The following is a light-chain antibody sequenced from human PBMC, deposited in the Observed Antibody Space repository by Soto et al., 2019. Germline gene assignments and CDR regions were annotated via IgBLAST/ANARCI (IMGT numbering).Light chain of an antibody. CDR1: QSVSSW. V-gene: IGKV1-12*01. CDR2: TAS. CDR3: QQTYNFPVT. J-gene: IGKJ4*01. Sequence: TQSPATLSLSPGERATLSCRASQSVSSWLAWYQQKPGKAPNLLIYTASTLQTGVPSRFSGSGSGTDFTLTISSLQTEDFATYYCQQTYNFPVTFGGGTKVDNK.